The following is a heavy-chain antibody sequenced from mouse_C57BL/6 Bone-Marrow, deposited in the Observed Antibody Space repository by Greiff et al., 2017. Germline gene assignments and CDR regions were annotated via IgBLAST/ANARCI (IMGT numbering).Heavy chain of an antibody. D-gene: IGHD1-1*01. Sequence: EVNLVESGGGLVQPGGSLKLSCAASGFTFSDYGMAWVRQAPRKGPEWVAFISNLAYSIYYADTVTGRFTISRENAKNTLYLEMSSLRSEDTAMYYCARHYYGSIPFAYWGQGTLVTVSA. CDR3: ARHYYGSIPFAY. CDR2: ISNLAYSI. V-gene: IGHV5-15*01. CDR1: GFTFSDYG. J-gene: IGHJ3*01.